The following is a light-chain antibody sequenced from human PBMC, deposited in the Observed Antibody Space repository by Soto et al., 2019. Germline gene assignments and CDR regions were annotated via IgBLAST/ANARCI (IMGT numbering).Light chain of an antibody. CDR3: QSFDISNVV. J-gene: IGLJ2*01. V-gene: IGLV6-57*04. Sequence: NFMLTQPHSVSESPGKTVTISCTRSSGSIASNYVQWYQQRPGSAPTPVIYEDSQRPSGVPDWFSGSIDSSSNSASLTISRLKTEDEADYYCQSFDISNVVFGGGTKVTVL. CDR2: EDS. CDR1: SGSIASNY.